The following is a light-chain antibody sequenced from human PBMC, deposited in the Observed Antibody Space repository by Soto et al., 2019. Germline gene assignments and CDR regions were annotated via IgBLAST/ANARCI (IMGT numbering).Light chain of an antibody. V-gene: IGKV3-11*01. CDR3: QHYKTWPWT. Sequence: EIVLTQSPATVSLSPGERATLSCWASQSLSSYLAWYQQKPGQAPRLLIYDASNRANGIPARFTGSGSGTDFTLTISSLEPEDFAVYFCQHYKTWPWTFGQGTKVEIK. CDR1: QSLSSY. J-gene: IGKJ1*01. CDR2: DAS.